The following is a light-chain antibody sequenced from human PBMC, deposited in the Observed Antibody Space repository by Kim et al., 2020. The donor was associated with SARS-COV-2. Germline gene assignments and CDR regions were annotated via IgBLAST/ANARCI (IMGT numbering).Light chain of an antibody. V-gene: IGKV3-20*01. Sequence: SSSYLVWYQQKPGQAPRLLIYGASSRATGIPDRYSGCGSGTDFTLTISRLEPEDFAVYYCQQYGSSALTFGGGTKVDIK. CDR1: SSSY. J-gene: IGKJ4*01. CDR3: QQYGSSALT. CDR2: GAS.